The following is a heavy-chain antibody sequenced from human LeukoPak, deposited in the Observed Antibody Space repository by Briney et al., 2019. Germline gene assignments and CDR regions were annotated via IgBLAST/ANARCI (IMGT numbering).Heavy chain of an antibody. CDR1: GGTFSSYA. V-gene: IGHV1-69*13. D-gene: IGHD3-9*01. CDR3: ARGKGPYDILTGLFDY. Sequence: ASVKVSCKASGGTFSSYAISWVRQAPAQGLEWMGGIIPIFGTANYAQKFQGRVTITADESTSTAYMELSSLRSEDTAVYYCARGKGPYDILTGLFDYWGQGTLVTASS. J-gene: IGHJ4*02. CDR2: IIPIFGTA.